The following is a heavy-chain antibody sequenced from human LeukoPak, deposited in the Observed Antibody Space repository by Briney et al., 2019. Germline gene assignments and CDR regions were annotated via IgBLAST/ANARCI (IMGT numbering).Heavy chain of an antibody. D-gene: IGHD3-10*01. CDR2: IYYSGST. J-gene: IGHJ4*02. CDR3: AAMVRGDNFDY. V-gene: IGHV4-39*07. Sequence: PSETLSLTCTVSGGSISSSIYYWDWIRQPPGKGLEWIGSIYYSGSTYYNPSLKSRVTISVDTSKNQFSLKLNSVTAADTPVYYCAAMVRGDNFDYWGQGTLVTVSS. CDR1: GGSISSSIYY.